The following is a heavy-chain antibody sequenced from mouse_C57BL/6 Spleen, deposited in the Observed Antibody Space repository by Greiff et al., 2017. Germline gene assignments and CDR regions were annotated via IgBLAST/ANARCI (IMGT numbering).Heavy chain of an antibody. V-gene: IGHV1-52*01. J-gene: IGHJ2*01. Sequence: QVQLQQPGAELVRPGSSVKLSCKASGYTFTSYWMHWVKQRPIQGLEWIGNIDPSDSETHYNQKFKDKATLTVDKSSSTAYMQLSSLTSEDSAVYYCAREDSSGYVHFDYWGQGTTLTVSS. CDR2: IDPSDSET. CDR1: GYTFTSYW. CDR3: AREDSSGYVHFDY. D-gene: IGHD3-2*02.